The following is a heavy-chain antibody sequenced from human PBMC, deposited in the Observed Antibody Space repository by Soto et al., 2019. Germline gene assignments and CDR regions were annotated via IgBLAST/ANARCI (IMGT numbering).Heavy chain of an antibody. CDR1: GFTFSSYA. V-gene: IGHV3-30-3*01. Sequence: QVPLVESGGGVVQPGRSLRLSCAASGFTFSSYAMHWVRQAPGKGLEWVAVISYDGSNKYYADSVKGRFTISRDNSRNTLYLQMNSLRAEDTAVYYCARVPTVVTTAYYFDYWGQGTLDTVSS. D-gene: IGHD4-17*01. CDR2: ISYDGSNK. J-gene: IGHJ4*02. CDR3: ARVPTVVTTAYYFDY.